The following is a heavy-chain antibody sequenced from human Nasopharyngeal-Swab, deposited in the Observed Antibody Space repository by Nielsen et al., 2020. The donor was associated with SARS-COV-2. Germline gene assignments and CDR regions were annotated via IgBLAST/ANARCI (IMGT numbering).Heavy chain of an antibody. CDR3: ARGIAAAGTRFHYYYYYYYMDV. CDR2: IYHSGST. J-gene: IGHJ6*03. Sequence: GSLRLSCAVSGGSISSSNWWSWVRQPPGKGLEWIGEIYHSGSTNYNPSLKSRVTISVDKSKNQFSLKLSSVTAADTAVYYCARGIAAAGTRFHYYYYYYYMDVWGKGTTVTVSS. D-gene: IGHD6-13*01. V-gene: IGHV4-4*02. CDR1: GGSISSSNW.